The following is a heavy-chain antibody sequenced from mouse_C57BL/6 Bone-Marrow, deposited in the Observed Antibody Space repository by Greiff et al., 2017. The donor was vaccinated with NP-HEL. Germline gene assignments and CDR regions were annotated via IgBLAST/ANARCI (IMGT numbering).Heavy chain of an antibody. CDR2: IYPGNSDT. D-gene: IGHD1-1*01. Sequence: VQLQQSGTVLARPGASVKMSCKTSGYTFTSYWMHWVKQRPGQGLEWIGAIYPGNSDTSYNQKFKGKAKLTAVTSASTAYMELSSLTNEDSAVYYGVPYYYGSSYVAYWGQGTLVTVSA. V-gene: IGHV1-5*01. CDR1: GYTFTSYW. CDR3: VPYYYGSSYVAY. J-gene: IGHJ3*01.